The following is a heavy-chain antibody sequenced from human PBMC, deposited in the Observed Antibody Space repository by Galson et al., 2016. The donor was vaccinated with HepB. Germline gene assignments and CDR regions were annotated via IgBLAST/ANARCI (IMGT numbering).Heavy chain of an antibody. J-gene: IGHJ5*02. D-gene: IGHD6-13*01. Sequence: QSGAEVKKPGESLKISCKGSGYSFSSYWIAWVRQMPGKGLEWMGIIYPGDSDTRYSPSFQGQVTISADKSITTAYLQWNNLKASDTAMYYCARRLISGGSASDGFDPWGQGTLVTVSS. CDR1: GYSFSSYW. V-gene: IGHV5-51*01. CDR2: IYPGDSDT. CDR3: ARRLISGGSASDGFDP.